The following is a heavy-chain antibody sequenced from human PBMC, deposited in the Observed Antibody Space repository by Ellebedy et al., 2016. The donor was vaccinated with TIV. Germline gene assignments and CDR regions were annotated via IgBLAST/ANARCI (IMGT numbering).Heavy chain of an antibody. D-gene: IGHD5-18*01. J-gene: IGHJ4*02. V-gene: IGHV3-21*01. CDR1: GFTFSSYI. CDR3: TRDTAMDY. Sequence: PGGSLRLSCTASGFTFSSYIMNWVRQAPGKGLEWISSITKSGDYMDYADSVKGRFTISRDNARNSLDLQRNGLRADDTAVYYCTRDTAMDYWGQGTLVPVSS. CDR2: ITKSGDYM.